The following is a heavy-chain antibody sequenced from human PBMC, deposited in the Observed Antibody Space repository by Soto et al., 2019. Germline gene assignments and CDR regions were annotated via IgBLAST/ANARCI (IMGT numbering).Heavy chain of an antibody. Sequence: QEQLVESGGGVVQPGRSLSLSCTASGFAFSSHNMHWVRQAPGKGLEWLAVISYNGGFKYHTKSVEGRFTISRDNSKNTLFVQINSLRNEDTAVYYCAREGSRGLGWNSGAFDMWGPGTMVTVSP. D-gene: IGHD7-27*01. CDR3: AREGSRGLGWNSGAFDM. J-gene: IGHJ3*02. CDR1: GFAFSSHN. CDR2: ISYNGGFK. V-gene: IGHV3-30-3*01.